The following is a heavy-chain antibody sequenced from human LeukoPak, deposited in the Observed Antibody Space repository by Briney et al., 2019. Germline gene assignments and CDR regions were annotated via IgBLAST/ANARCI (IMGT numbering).Heavy chain of an antibody. D-gene: IGHD2-15*01. CDR2: INPNSGDT. J-gene: IGHJ6*03. Sequence: GASVKVSCKASGYTFTDYYINWVRQAPGQGLEWMGWINPNSGDTNYAQKFQDRVTMTRDTSISTAYIELNLLRSDDTAVYYCARDSSLRGCSGGSCYPVYYYYYYMDVWGKGTTVTVSS. CDR1: GYTFTDYY. CDR3: ARDSSLRGCSGGSCYPVYYYYYYMDV. V-gene: IGHV1-2*02.